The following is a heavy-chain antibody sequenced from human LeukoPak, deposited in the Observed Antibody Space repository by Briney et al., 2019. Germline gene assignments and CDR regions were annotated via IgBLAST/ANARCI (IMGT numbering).Heavy chain of an antibody. CDR2: ICGSGGNT. V-gene: IGHV3-23*01. D-gene: IGHD3-10*01. CDR1: GFAFSNYA. CDR3: AKDRATYYSGGFDY. J-gene: IGHJ4*02. Sequence: PGGSLRLSCAASGFAFSNYAMSWVRQAPGKGLEWVSTICGSGGNTYYADSVKGRFTVSRDNSKNTLYLQMNCLRAEDTAVYFCAKDRATYYSGGFDYWGQGTLLTVSS.